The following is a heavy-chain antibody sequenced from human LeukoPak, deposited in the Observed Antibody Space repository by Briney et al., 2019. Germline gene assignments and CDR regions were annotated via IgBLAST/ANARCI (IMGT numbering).Heavy chain of an antibody. Sequence: GGSLRLSCAASGFTSSSYAMNWVRQAPGRGLEWVGRIKGKADGGSTDYAAPVKGRFTISKDDSEDTLYLQMNSLKTEDTAVYYCTTDIIGTYCAHWGQGTLVTVSS. CDR3: TTDIIGTYCAH. D-gene: IGHD1-7*01. J-gene: IGHJ4*02. CDR1: GFTSSSYA. V-gene: IGHV3-15*01. CDR2: IKGKADGGST.